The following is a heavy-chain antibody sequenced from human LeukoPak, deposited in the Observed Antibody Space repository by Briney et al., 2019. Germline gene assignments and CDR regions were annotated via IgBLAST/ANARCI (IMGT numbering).Heavy chain of an antibody. CDR2: LNPNSGNT. Sequence: ASVKVSCKASGYTFTSYDINWVRQATGQGLEWMGWLNPNSGNTGYAQKFQGRVTITRDTSINTAYMELSSLRSEDTAVYYCARVRILEWLLTVYYYYMDVWGKGTTVTVSS. J-gene: IGHJ6*03. CDR1: GYTFTSYD. V-gene: IGHV1-8*03. D-gene: IGHD3-3*01. CDR3: ARVRILEWLLTVYYYYMDV.